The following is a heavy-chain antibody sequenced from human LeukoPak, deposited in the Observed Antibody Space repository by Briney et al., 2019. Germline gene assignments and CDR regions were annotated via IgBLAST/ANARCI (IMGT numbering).Heavy chain of an antibody. J-gene: IGHJ4*02. CDR2: INHSGST. Sequence: NPSETLSLTCTVSGGSISSSSYYWSWIRQPPGKGLEWIGEINHSGSTNYNPSLKSRVTISVDTSKNHFSLKLSSVTAADTAVYYCARGWGSYDIVVVVAATRSSSFDYWGQGTLVTVSS. D-gene: IGHD2-15*01. CDR3: ARGWGSYDIVVVVAATRSSSFDY. CDR1: GGSISSSSYY. V-gene: IGHV4-39*02.